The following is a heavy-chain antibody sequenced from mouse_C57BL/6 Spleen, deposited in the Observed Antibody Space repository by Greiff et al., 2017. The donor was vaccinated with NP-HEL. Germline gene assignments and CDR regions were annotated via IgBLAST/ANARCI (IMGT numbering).Heavy chain of an antibody. J-gene: IGHJ2*01. CDR1: GYTFTSYW. CDR2: IHPNSGST. D-gene: IGHD1-1*01. Sequence: QVQLQQPGAELVKPGASVKLSCKASGYTFTSYWMHWVKQRPGQGLEWIGMIHPNSGSTNYNEKFKSKATLTVDKSSSTAYMQLSSLTSEYSAVYYCAREIGSSYENYFGYWGKGTTLTVSS. CDR3: AREIGSSYENYFGY. V-gene: IGHV1-64*01.